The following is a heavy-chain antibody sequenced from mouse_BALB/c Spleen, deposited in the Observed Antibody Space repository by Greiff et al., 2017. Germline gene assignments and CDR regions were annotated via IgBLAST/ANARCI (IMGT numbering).Heavy chain of an antibody. CDR2: ISYSGST. J-gene: IGHJ4*01. CDR1: GYSITSDYA. Sequence: EVQLVESGPGLVKPSQSLSLTCTVAGYSITSDYAWNWIRQFPGNKLEWMGYISYSGSTSYNPSLKSRISITRDTSKNQFFLQLNSVTTEDTATYYCARRDAMDYWGQGTSVTVSS. CDR3: ARRDAMDY. V-gene: IGHV3-2*02.